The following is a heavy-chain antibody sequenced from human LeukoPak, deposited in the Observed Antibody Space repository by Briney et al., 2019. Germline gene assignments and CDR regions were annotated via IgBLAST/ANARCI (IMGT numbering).Heavy chain of an antibody. D-gene: IGHD3-16*02. Sequence: PGGSLRLSCAASGFTFSGSAMSWVRQAPGEGMEWVSLIRYSGANSYYTRSVRDRFTISRDNSKDTLFLQMNSLRAEDTAIYYCARDMQLSTWGLGTMVTVSS. CDR1: GFTFSGSA. J-gene: IGHJ3*01. CDR3: ARDMQLST. CDR2: IRYSGANS. V-gene: IGHV3-23*01.